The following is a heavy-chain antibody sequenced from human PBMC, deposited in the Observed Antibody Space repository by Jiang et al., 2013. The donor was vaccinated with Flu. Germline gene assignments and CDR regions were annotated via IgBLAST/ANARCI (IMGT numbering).Heavy chain of an antibody. V-gene: IGHV1-18*01. CDR3: ARGHSRFRSSGYGEYFQH. CDR1: GYTFTSYG. Sequence: SGAEVKKPGASVKVSCKASGYTFTSYGISWVRQAPGQGLEWMGWISAYNGNTNYAQKLQGRVTMTTDTSTSTAYMELRSLRSDDTAVYYCARGHSRFRSSGYGEYFQHWGQGTLVTVSS. D-gene: IGHD3-22*01. CDR2: ISAYNGNT. J-gene: IGHJ1*01.